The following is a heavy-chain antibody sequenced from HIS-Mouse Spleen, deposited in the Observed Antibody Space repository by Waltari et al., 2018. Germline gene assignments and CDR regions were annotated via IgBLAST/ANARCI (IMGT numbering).Heavy chain of an antibody. CDR3: ARGLNRSGDPDAFDI. J-gene: IGHJ3*02. Sequence: QVQLQQWGAGLLKPSETLSLTCAVYGGSFSGYYWSWIRQPPGKGLEWIGEINHSGNTTDHPARKSRVTRSVDTSKNQFSLKLSSVTAADTAVYYCARGLNRSGDPDAFDIWGQGTMVTVSS. CDR1: GGSFSGYY. D-gene: IGHD7-27*01. V-gene: IGHV4-34*01. CDR2: INHSGNT.